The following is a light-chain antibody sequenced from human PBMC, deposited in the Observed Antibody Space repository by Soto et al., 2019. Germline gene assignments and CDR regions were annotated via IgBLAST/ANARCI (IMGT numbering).Light chain of an antibody. CDR1: SSDVGSYNL. J-gene: IGLJ1*01. Sequence: QSALTQPASVSGSPGQSITISCTGTSSDVGSYNLVSWYQQQPGKAPKLMIYEVSKRPSGVSNRFSGSKSVNTASLTISGLQAEDEADYYCCSYAGSSTFYVFGTGTKVTVL. V-gene: IGLV2-23*02. CDR3: CSYAGSSTFYV. CDR2: EVS.